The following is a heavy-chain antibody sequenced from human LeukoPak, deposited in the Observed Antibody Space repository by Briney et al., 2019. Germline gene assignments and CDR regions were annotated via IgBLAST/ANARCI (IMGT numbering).Heavy chain of an antibody. CDR2: INTDGSST. CDR3: ARDRSAFDI. J-gene: IGHJ3*02. CDR1: GFTFSSYW. Sequence: PGGSLRLSGAASGFTFSSYWMHWVRQAPGKGRVWVSRINTDGSSTSHADSVKGRFTSSRDNAKNTLYLQMNSLRAEDTAVYYCARDRSAFDIWGQGTMVTVSS. V-gene: IGHV3-74*01.